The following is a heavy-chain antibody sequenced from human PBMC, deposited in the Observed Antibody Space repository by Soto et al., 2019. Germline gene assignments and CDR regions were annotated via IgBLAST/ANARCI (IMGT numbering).Heavy chain of an antibody. CDR3: ARRILLTEVIDY. D-gene: IGHD1-20*01. CDR1: GFTFSSDW. V-gene: IGHV3-74*01. CDR2: INTDGSDT. Sequence: PGGSLRLSCAASGFTFSSDWMHWVRQAPGKGLVWVSRINTDGSDTSYADSVKGRFTISRDNAKNTLYLQMNSLRAEDTAVYYCARRILLTEVIDYWGQGIRVTVSS. J-gene: IGHJ4*02.